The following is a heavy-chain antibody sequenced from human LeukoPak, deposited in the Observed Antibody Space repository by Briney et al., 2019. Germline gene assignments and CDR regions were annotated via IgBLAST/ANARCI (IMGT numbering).Heavy chain of an antibody. Sequence: GGSLRLSCAASGFTVSSNYMSWVRQAPGKGLEWVSVIYSGGSTYYADSVKGRFTISRDNSKNTLYLQMNSLRAEDTAVYYWARVGDVDTAMVDYWGQGTLVTVSS. CDR2: IYSGGST. CDR3: ARVGDVDTAMVDY. V-gene: IGHV3-66*01. CDR1: GFTVSSNY. D-gene: IGHD5-18*01. J-gene: IGHJ4*02.